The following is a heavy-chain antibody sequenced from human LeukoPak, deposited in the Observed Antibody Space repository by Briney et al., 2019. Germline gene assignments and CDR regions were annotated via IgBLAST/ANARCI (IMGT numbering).Heavy chain of an antibody. V-gene: IGHV4-39*07. D-gene: IGHD3-10*01. J-gene: IGHJ5*02. Sequence: SETLSLTCTVSGGSISSSSYYWGWIRQPPGKGLEWIGSIYYSGSTYYSPSLQSRVTISVDTSKNQFSLKLSSVTAADTAVYYCAKFGTTIRGVPPRDPRNWFDPWGQGTLVTVSS. CDR1: GGSISSSSYY. CDR3: AKFGTTIRGVPPRDPRNWFDP. CDR2: IYYSGST.